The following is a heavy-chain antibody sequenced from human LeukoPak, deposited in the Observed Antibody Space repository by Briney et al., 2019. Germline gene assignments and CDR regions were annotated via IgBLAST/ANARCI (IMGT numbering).Heavy chain of an antibody. D-gene: IGHD6-13*01. V-gene: IGHV4-31*03. J-gene: IGHJ4*02. CDR1: GGSISSGGYY. CDR3: ANRIAAAGIDYFDY. Sequence: SQTLSLTCTVSGGSISSGGYYWSWIRQHPGKGLEWIGYIYYSGSTYYNPSLKSRVTISVDTSKNQFSLKLSSVTAADTAVYYCANRIAAAGIDYFDYWGQGTLVTVSS. CDR2: IYYSGST.